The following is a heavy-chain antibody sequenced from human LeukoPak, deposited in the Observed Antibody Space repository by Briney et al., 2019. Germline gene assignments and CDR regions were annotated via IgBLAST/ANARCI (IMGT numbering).Heavy chain of an antibody. CDR1: GGSFSGYY. D-gene: IGHD6-13*01. CDR2: INHSGST. CDR3: ARGGGSSSWFNWFDP. V-gene: IGHV4-34*01. J-gene: IGHJ5*02. Sequence: SETLSLTCAVYGGSFSGYYWSWIRQPPGKGREWIGEINHSGSTNYNPSLKSRVTISVDTSKNQFSLKLSSVTAADTAVYYCARGGGSSSWFNWFDPWGQGTLVTVSS.